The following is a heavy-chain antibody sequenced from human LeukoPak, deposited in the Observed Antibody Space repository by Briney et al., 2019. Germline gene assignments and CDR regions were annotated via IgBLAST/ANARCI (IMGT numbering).Heavy chain of an antibody. CDR1: GYTFTSYG. V-gene: IGHV1-2*02. CDR3: ALPSLVVVAANDY. J-gene: IGHJ4*02. CDR2: INPNSGGT. D-gene: IGHD2-15*01. Sequence: GASVKVSCKASGYTFTSYGISWVRQAPGQGLEWMGWINPNSGGTNYAQKFQGRVTMTRDTSISTAYMELSRLRSDDTAVYYCALPSLVVVAANDYWGQGTLVTVSS.